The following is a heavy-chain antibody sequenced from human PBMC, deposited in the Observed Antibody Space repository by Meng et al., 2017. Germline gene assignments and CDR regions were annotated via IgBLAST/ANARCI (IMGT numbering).Heavy chain of an antibody. CDR1: GFTFSSYD. D-gene: IGHD2-21*02. V-gene: IGHV3-13*01. J-gene: IGHJ3*02. CDR3: AKELDIVVVTAIQYAFDI. Sequence: GESLKISCAASGFTFSSYDMHWVRQATGKGLEWVSAIGTAGDTYYPGSVKGRFTISRENAKNSLYLQMNSLRAEDTAVYYCAKELDIVVVTAIQYAFDIWGQGTMVTVSS. CDR2: IGTAGDT.